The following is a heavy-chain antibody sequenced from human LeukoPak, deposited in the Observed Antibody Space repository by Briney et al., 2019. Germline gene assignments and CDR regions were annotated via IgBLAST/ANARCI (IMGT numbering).Heavy chain of an antibody. D-gene: IGHD6-13*01. V-gene: IGHV2-5*02. CDR3: AHSGYSSSWDEINWFDP. CDR1: GFSLSTSGVG. CDR2: IYWDDDK. J-gene: IGHJ5*02. Sequence: ASGPTLVKPTQTLTLTCTFSGFSLSTSGVGVGWIRQPPGKALEWLALIYWDDDKRYSPSLKSRLTITKDTSKNQVVLTMTNMDPVDTATYYCAHSGYSSSWDEINWFDPWGQGTLVTVSS.